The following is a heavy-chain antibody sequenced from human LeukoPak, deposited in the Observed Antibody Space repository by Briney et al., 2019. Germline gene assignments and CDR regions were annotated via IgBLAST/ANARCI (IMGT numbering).Heavy chain of an antibody. CDR3: ARDLGRDRYFDS. Sequence: GGSLRLSCAASGFTFSSYAMHWVRQAPGKGLEWVAVISYNGGTKYSADSVKGRFTISRDNAKNSLYLQMNSLRAEDTAVYYCARDLGRDRYFDSWGQGTLVTVSS. J-gene: IGHJ4*02. CDR1: GFTFSSYA. D-gene: IGHD5-24*01. V-gene: IGHV3-30*07. CDR2: ISYNGGTK.